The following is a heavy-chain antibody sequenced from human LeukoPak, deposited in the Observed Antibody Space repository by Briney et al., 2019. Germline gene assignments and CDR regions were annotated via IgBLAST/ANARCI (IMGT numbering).Heavy chain of an antibody. CDR3: ARVFTQYYGMDV. CDR1: GGSFSGYY. J-gene: IGHJ6*02. Sequence: PSETLSLTCAVYGGSFSGYYWSWIRQPPGKGLEWIGEINQSGSTNYNPSLKSRVTISVDTSKNQFSLKLSSVTAADTAVYYCARVFTQYYGMDVWGQGTTVTVSS. D-gene: IGHD2-15*01. CDR2: INQSGST. V-gene: IGHV4-34*01.